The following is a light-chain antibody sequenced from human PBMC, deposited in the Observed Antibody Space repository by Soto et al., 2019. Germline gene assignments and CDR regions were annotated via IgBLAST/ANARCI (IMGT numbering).Light chain of an antibody. Sequence: QSALTQPASVSGSPGQSITISCTGTNSDIGGYNYVSWYQQHPVKAPKLMIYDVSNRPSGVSYRFSGSKSGNTASLTISGLQAEDEADYCSSYTSRSTLGVFGGGTKLTVL. J-gene: IGLJ2*01. CDR2: DVS. CDR1: NSDIGGYNY. CDR3: SSYTSRSTLGV. V-gene: IGLV2-14*03.